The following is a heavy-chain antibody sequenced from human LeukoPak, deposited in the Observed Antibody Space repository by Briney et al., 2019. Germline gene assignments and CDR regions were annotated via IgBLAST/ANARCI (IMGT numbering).Heavy chain of an antibody. J-gene: IGHJ4*02. Sequence: GGSLRLSCAASGFTLSSSNMHCVRQAPGKGLEWVAVILSDGSNKYYADSVKGRFTISRDNSKNTLYLQMNTLRAEDAAVYYCAKDRRDGYNYLFDYWGQGTLVTVSS. CDR1: GFTLSSSN. CDR3: AKDRRDGYNYLFDY. V-gene: IGHV3-30*18. CDR2: ILSDGSNK. D-gene: IGHD5-24*01.